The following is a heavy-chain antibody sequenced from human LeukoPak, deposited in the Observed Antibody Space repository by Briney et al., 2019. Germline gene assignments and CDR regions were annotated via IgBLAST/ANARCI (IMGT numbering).Heavy chain of an antibody. V-gene: IGHV3-23*01. Sequence: GGSLRLSCVASGFTFVSYAMSWVRQAPGRGLEWVSGISGSGGSTYHADSVKGRFTISRDNAKNSLYLQMNSLRAEDTAVYYCARTLRQQLEIFDYWGQGTLVTVSS. D-gene: IGHD6-13*01. CDR1: GFTFVSYA. CDR3: ARTLRQQLEIFDY. J-gene: IGHJ4*02. CDR2: ISGSGGST.